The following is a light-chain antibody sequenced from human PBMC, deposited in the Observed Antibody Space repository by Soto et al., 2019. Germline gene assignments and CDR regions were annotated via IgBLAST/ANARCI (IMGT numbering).Light chain of an antibody. CDR2: GAS. V-gene: IGKV3-20*01. J-gene: IGKJ4*01. CDR3: HQYDSSPLT. Sequence: EIVLTQSPGTLSLSPGERATLSCRASQSVSSSYLAWYQQKPGQAPRLLIYGASSRATGIPDRFSGSGSGTDFAFTISRLEPEDSSVYYCHQYDSSPLTFGGATKVEIK. CDR1: QSVSSSY.